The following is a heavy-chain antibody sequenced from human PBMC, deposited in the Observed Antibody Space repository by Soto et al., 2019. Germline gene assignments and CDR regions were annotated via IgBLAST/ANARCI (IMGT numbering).Heavy chain of an antibody. CDR3: ASQLGPGGGYDFWSGYYNSLGLYYYYGMDV. J-gene: IGHJ6*02. CDR1: GGTFSSYA. Sequence: QVQLVQSGAEVKKPGSSVKVSCKASGGTFSSYAISWVRQAPGQGLEWMGGIIPIFGTANYAQKFQGRVTITADECTSTAYMELSSLRSEDTAVYYCASQLGPGGGYDFWSGYYNSLGLYYYYGMDVWGQGTTVTVSS. D-gene: IGHD3-3*01. V-gene: IGHV1-69*01. CDR2: IIPIFGTA.